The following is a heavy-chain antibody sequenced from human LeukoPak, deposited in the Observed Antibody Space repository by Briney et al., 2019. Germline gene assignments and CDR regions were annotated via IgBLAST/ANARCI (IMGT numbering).Heavy chain of an antibody. CDR3: TKKRTTSVTDWFDP. CDR1: GFTFSSYA. J-gene: IGHJ5*02. CDR2: ISGIGTTT. V-gene: IGHV3-23*01. Sequence: PGGSLRLSCTASGFTFSSYAMTWVRQAPGKGLGCVSVISGIGTTTYYADSVKGRFTISRDNSKNTLFLQMNSLRVEDTATYYCTKKRTTSVTDWFDPWGQGTLVTVSS. D-gene: IGHD4-17*01.